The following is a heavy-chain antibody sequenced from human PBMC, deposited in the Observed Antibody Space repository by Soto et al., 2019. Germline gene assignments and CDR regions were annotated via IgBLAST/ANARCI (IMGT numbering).Heavy chain of an antibody. D-gene: IGHD1-20*01. CDR3: AEGLDNGTSGFDP. CDR1: GGSFSGYY. CDR2: INHSGST. V-gene: IGHV4-34*01. J-gene: IGHJ5*02. Sequence: SETLSLTCAVYGGSFSGYYWSWIRQPPGKGLEWIGEINHSGSTNYNPSLKSRVTISVDTSKNQFSLKLSSVTAADTAVYYCAEGLDNGTSGFDPGGQETLVPISS.